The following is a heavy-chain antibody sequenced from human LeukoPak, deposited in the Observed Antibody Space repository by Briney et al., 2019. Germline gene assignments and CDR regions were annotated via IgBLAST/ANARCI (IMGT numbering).Heavy chain of an antibody. CDR1: GYTFTSYD. D-gene: IGHD6-19*01. J-gene: IGHJ4*02. Sequence: ASVKVSCKASGYTFTSYDINWVRQATGQGLEWMGWMNPNSGNTGYAQKFQGRVTITRNTSISTAYMELSSLRSDDTAVYYCARDKSGNSGWYSYFDYWGQGTLVTVSS. V-gene: IGHV1-8*03. CDR3: ARDKSGNSGWYSYFDY. CDR2: MNPNSGNT.